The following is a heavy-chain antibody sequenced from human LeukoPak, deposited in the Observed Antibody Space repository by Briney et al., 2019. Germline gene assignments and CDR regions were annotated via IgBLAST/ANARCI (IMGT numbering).Heavy chain of an antibody. J-gene: IGHJ4*02. CDR3: AKGSQLTMARGEGDY. CDR2: ISNTGGST. V-gene: IGHV3-23*01. D-gene: IGHD3-10*01. Sequence: GGSLRLSCAASGFTFITYAMTWVRQAPGKGLEWVSAISNTGGSTYYADSVRGRFTISRDNSKNTLYLQMNSLGAEDTAVYYCAKGSQLTMARGEGDYWGQGTLVTVSS. CDR1: GFTFITYA.